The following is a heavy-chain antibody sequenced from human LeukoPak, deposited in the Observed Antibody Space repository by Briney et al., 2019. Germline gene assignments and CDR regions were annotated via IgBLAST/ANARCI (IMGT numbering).Heavy chain of an antibody. CDR1: GYSISSGYY. D-gene: IGHD3-22*01. Sequence: SETLSLTCTVSGYSISSGYYWGWIRQPPGKGLEWIGSIYHSGSTYYNPSLKSRVTISVDTSKNQFSLKLSSVTAADTAVYYCARDKGGSYYDSSGPNWYFDLWGRGTLVTVSS. CDR2: IYHSGST. V-gene: IGHV4-38-2*02. J-gene: IGHJ2*01. CDR3: ARDKGGSYYDSSGPNWYFDL.